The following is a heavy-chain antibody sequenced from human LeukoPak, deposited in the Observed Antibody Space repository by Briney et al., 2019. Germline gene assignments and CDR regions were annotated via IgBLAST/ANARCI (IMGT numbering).Heavy chain of an antibody. CDR3: ARGSSSSWYKYFFDY. CDR2: INPDSGGT. Sequence: ASVKVSCKASGYTLTGYYMHWVRQAPGQGLEWMVWINPDSGGTKYAQKFQGRVTMTRDTSISTAYMELSRLRSDDTAVYYCARGSSSSWYKYFFDYWGQGTPVTVTS. V-gene: IGHV1-2*02. J-gene: IGHJ4*02. CDR1: GYTLTGYY. D-gene: IGHD6-13*01.